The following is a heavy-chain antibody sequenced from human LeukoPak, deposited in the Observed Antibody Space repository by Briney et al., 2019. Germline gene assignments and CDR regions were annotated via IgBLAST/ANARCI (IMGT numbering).Heavy chain of an antibody. CDR3: ARTSITMVSST. CDR2: IIPIFGTA. CDR1: GGTFSSYA. J-gene: IGHJ4*02. V-gene: IGHV1-69*05. Sequence: ASVKVSCKASGGTFSSYAISWVRQAPGQGLEWMGGIIPIFGTANYAQKFQGRVTITTDESTSTGYMELRSLRSDDTAVYYCARTSITMVSSTWGQGTLVIVSS. D-gene: IGHD3-10*01.